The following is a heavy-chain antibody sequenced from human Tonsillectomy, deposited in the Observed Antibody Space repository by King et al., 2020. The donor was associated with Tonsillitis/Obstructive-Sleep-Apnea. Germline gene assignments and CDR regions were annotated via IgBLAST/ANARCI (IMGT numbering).Heavy chain of an antibody. J-gene: IGHJ4*02. CDR1: GYSFTSYW. D-gene: IGHD5-24*01. CDR2: IYPGDSDT. Sequence: VQLVESGAEVKKPGESLKISCKGSGYSFTSYWIGWVRQMPGKGLEWMGIIYPGDSDTIYRPSFQSQVTISADKSISTAYLQWSSLKASDTAMYYCARRARRDGCNDYYFDYWGQGTLVTVSS. CDR3: ARRARRDGCNDYYFDY. V-gene: IGHV5-51*01.